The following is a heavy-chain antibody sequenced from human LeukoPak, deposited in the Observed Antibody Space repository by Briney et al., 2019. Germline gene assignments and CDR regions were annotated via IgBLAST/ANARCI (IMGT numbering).Heavy chain of an antibody. D-gene: IGHD2-15*01. CDR3: ARDWSYPIVLEDP. J-gene: IGHJ5*02. CDR1: GDSISSSRYF. V-gene: IGHV4-39*07. CDR2: ISYSGSTYY. Sequence: KPSETLSLTCTVSGDSISSSRYFWGWIRQPPGKGLEWIASISYSGSTYYYYNPSLKSRVTISVDTSKNQFSLKLSSVTAAGTAVYYCARDWSYPIVLEDPWGQGTLVTVSS.